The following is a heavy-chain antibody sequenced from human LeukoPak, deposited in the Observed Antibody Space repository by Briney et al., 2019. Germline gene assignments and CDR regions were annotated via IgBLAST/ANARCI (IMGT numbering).Heavy chain of an antibody. D-gene: IGHD5-12*01. V-gene: IGHV3-48*03. CDR1: GFTFSSYE. CDR3: ARVGLRSSFNAFDI. Sequence: GGSLRLSCAASGFTFSSYEMNWVRQAPGKGLEWVSYISSSGSTIYYADSVKGRFTISRDNAKNSLYLQMNSLRAEDTAVYYCARVGLRSSFNAFDIWGEGTMVTVSS. J-gene: IGHJ3*02. CDR2: ISSSGSTI.